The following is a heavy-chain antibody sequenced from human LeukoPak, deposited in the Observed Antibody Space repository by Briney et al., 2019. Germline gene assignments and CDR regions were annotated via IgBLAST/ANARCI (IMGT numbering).Heavy chain of an antibody. V-gene: IGHV3-21*01. CDR3: AREGAAVAGQYYFDN. D-gene: IGHD6-19*01. CDR2: ISSSSSYI. CDR1: GFTFSSYS. Sequence: GGSLRLSCAASGFTFSSYSMNWVRQAPGKGLEWVSSISSSSSYIYYADSVKGRFTISRDNAKNSLYLQMNSLRAEDTAVYYCAREGAAVAGQYYFDNWGQGTLVTVSS. J-gene: IGHJ4*02.